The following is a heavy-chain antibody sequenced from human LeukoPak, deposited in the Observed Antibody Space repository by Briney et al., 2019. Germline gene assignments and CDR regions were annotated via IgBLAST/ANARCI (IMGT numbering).Heavy chain of an antibody. V-gene: IGHV4-39*01. Sequence: SETLSLTCTVSGGSISSSSYYWGWIRQPPGKGLEWIGSIYYSGSTYYNPSLKSRVTISVDTSKNQFSLKLSSVTAADTAVYYCARGGRITMVRGVKNYYYMDVWGKGTTVTVSS. CDR3: ARGGRITMVRGVKNYYYMDV. D-gene: IGHD3-10*01. CDR2: IYYSGST. J-gene: IGHJ6*03. CDR1: GGSISSSSYY.